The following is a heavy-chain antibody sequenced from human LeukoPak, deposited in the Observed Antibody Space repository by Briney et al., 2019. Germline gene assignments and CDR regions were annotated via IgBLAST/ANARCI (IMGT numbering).Heavy chain of an antibody. Sequence: GESLKISCKGPGYSFTNYWIGWVRQMPGKGLEWMGIIYPDDSDTRYSPSFQGQVTISADKSISAAYLQWSSLKASDTAMYYCGRSVGYCSNGVCSVFDYWGQGTLVTVSS. CDR3: GRSVGYCSNGVCSVFDY. D-gene: IGHD2-8*01. CDR1: GYSFTNYW. V-gene: IGHV5-51*01. J-gene: IGHJ4*02. CDR2: IYPDDSDT.